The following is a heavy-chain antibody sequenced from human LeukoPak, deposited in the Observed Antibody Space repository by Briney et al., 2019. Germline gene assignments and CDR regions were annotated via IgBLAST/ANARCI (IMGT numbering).Heavy chain of an antibody. J-gene: IGHJ5*02. CDR2: ISWNSGTI. Sequence: GRSLRLSCAASGYTLDVYAMLCVRHAPEEGVEWVSGISWNSGTIGYADSVKGRLTISRDNDKNSLYLQMNSLRAEDTALYYCAEDQSDHSYNSFDPWGQGILVTVSS. CDR3: AEDQSDHSYNSFDP. D-gene: IGHD4-11*01. CDR1: GYTLDVYA. V-gene: IGHV3-9*01.